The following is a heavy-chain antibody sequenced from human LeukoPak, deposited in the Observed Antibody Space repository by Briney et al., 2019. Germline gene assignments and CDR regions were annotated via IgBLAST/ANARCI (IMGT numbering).Heavy chain of an antibody. CDR1: GFTFSDYY. J-gene: IGHJ4*02. CDR3: GRDQLGDRGDSSDY. D-gene: IGHD3-16*01. CDR2: ISSGSTI. V-gene: IGHV3-11*01. Sequence: PGGSLRLSCAASGFTFSDYYMSWIRQAPGKGLEWVSYISSGSTIYYADSVKGRFTISRDNAKNSLYLQMNSLRAEDTAVYYCGRDQLGDRGDSSDYWGQGTLVTVSS.